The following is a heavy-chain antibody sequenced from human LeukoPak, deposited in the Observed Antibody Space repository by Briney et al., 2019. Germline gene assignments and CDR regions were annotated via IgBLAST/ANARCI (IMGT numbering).Heavy chain of an antibody. D-gene: IGHD2-2*01. CDR1: GGSISSSNW. CDR2: IYHSGST. J-gene: IGHJ6*03. Sequence: PSGTLSLTCAVSGGSISSSNWWSWVRQPPGKGLEWIGEIYHSGSTNYNPSLKSRVTISVDTSKNQFSLKLSSVTAADTAVYYCARIRCGTSCYSDYYYYYMDVWGKGTTVTVSS. CDR3: ARIRCGTSCYSDYYYYYMDV. V-gene: IGHV4-4*02.